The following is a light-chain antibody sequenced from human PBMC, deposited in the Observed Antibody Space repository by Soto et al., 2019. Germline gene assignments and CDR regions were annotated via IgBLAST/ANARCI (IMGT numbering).Light chain of an antibody. CDR2: EVF. CDR1: SNDVGALDY. J-gene: IGLJ2*01. V-gene: IGLV2-14*01. Sequence: QSALTQPASVSASPGQSISISCTGTSNDVGALDYVSWYQQHPGKAPKLIIFEVFNRPSGVSTRFSGSKSGSTASLTISGLQAEDEADYFCSSYTTNNAHVFGGGTKVTVL. CDR3: SSYTTNNAHV.